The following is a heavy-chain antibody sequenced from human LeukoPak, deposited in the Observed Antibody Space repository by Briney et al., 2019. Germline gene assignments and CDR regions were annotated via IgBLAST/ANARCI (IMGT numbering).Heavy chain of an antibody. Sequence: SETLSLTCTVSGGSISSYYWSWIRQPAGKGLEWIGRIYTSGSTNYNPPLKSRVTMSVDTSKNQFSLKLSSVTAADTAVYYCARDSSYYDYVWGSYRMYYFDYWGQGTLVTVSS. J-gene: IGHJ4*02. CDR2: IYTSGST. CDR3: ARDSSYYDYVWGSYRMYYFDY. CDR1: GGSISSYY. D-gene: IGHD3-16*02. V-gene: IGHV4-4*07.